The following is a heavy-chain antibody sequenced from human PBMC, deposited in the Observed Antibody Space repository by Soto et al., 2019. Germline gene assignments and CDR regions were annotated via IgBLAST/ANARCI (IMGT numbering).Heavy chain of an antibody. D-gene: IGHD2-8*01. V-gene: IGHV4-31*03. CDR1: GDSIGGVGY. Sequence: PSETLSLTCTVSGDSIGGVGYWSWIRQFPGRGLEWIGCISSSGSTYYNPALNNRISLSLDTSQNQFSLKLLSVTAADTAIYSCPRPGANRTLIPSHWLDTWGQGTLATFSS. CDR2: ISSSGST. CDR3: PRPGANRTLIPSHWLDT. J-gene: IGHJ5*02.